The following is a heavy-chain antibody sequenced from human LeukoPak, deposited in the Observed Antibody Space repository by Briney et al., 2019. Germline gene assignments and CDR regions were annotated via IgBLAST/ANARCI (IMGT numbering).Heavy chain of an antibody. CDR2: IYYSGST. CDR1: GGSISSGGYY. Sequence: SQTLSLTCTVSGGSISSGGYYWSWIRQHPGKGLEWIGYIYYSGSTYYNPSLKSRVTISVDTSKDQFSLKLSSVAAADTAVYYCARLSLYYIMDVWGKGTTVTVSS. CDR3: ARLSLYYIMDV. V-gene: IGHV4-31*03. J-gene: IGHJ6*04.